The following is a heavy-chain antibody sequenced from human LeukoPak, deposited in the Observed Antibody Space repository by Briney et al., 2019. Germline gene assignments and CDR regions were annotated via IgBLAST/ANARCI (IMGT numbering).Heavy chain of an antibody. CDR1: GFTFSSYS. J-gene: IGHJ4*02. Sequence: GGFLRLSCAASGFTFSSYSMNWVRQAPGKGLEWVSSISSSSSYIYYADSVKGRFTISRDNAKNSLYLQMNSLRAEDTAVYYCAREGVAVADWTLYYFDYWGQGTLVTVSS. D-gene: IGHD6-19*01. CDR3: AREGVAVADWTLYYFDY. V-gene: IGHV3-21*01. CDR2: ISSSSSYI.